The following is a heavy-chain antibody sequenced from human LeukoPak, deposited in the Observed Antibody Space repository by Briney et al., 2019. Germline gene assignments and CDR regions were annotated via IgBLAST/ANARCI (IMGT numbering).Heavy chain of an antibody. CDR3: AREAWVSGDSKYRYYCIDV. D-gene: IGHD4-17*01. CDR2: IDYSGST. J-gene: IGHJ6*02. Sequence: SETLSLTCTVSGASISSYYWSWIRQPPGKGLEWIGYIDYSGSTNYTPSLKSRVTISVDTSKNQFSLKLSSVTAADTALYYCAREAWVSGDSKYRYYCIDVWGQGTTVTVSS. CDR1: GASISSYY. V-gene: IGHV4-59*01.